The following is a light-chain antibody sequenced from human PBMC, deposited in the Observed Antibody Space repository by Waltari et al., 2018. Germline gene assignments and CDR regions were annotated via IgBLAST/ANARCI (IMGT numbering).Light chain of an antibody. V-gene: IGKV3-20*01. CDR3: QQYAGSPLT. Sequence: EIVLTQSPGTLSLSPGETATLSCRASENVRSGRLAWYQQKLGQAPRLLIYGASSRATGIPERFSGGGSGTDFTLTISRLEPEEFVVYYCQQYAGSPLTFGGGTKVEIK. CDR1: ENVRSGR. J-gene: IGKJ4*01. CDR2: GAS.